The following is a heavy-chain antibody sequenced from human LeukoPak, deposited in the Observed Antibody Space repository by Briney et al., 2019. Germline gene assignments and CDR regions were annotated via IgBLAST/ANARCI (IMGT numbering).Heavy chain of an antibody. V-gene: IGHV1-2*02. D-gene: IGHD1-26*01. J-gene: IGHJ3*02. Sequence: ASVKVSCKASGYTFTGYYMHWVRQAPGQGLEWMGWINPNSGGTNYAQKFQGRVTMTRDTSISTAYMELSRLRSDDTAVYYCARVGRGGSYYVLAFDIWGQGTMVTVSS. CDR1: GYTFTGYY. CDR2: INPNSGGT. CDR3: ARVGRGGSYYVLAFDI.